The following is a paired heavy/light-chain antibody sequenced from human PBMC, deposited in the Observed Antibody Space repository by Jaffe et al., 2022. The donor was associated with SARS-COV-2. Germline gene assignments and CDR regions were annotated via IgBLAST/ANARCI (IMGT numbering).Heavy chain of an antibody. Sequence: EVQLVESGGVVVPPGGSLRLSCAASGFSFDDYAMHWVRQVPGKGLEWVSLTSGDGRRTYYADSVKGRFTISRDNSKNSLYLQMNGLRTDDTALYYCAKDMGATVTTWGYDAFDLWGQGTMVTVSS. D-gene: IGHD4-17*01. CDR1: GFSFDDYA. CDR2: TSGDGRRT. CDR3: AKDMGATVTTWGYDAFDL. J-gene: IGHJ3*01. V-gene: IGHV3-43*02.
Light chain of an antibody. CDR1: NIGSKS. V-gene: IGLV3-21*02. CDR2: DDS. CDR3: QVWDTDSDHRV. J-gene: IGLJ3*02. Sequence: SYVLTQPPSVSVAPGQTATITCGGNNIGSKSVHWYQQKPGQAPVLVVYDDSDRPSGIPERFSGSNSGNTATLIISRVEAGDEADYYCQVWDTDSDHRVFGGGTKLTVL.